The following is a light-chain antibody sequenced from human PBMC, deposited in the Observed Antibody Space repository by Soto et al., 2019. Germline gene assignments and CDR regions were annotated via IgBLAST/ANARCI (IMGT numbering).Light chain of an antibody. Sequence: EIVLTQSPATLSLSPWERATLSCRASQSVSSYLAWYQQKPGQAPRLLIYDASNRATGIPARFSGSGSGTEFTLTISSLEPEDFAVYYCQQRSNSFTFGQGTRLEIK. CDR2: DAS. J-gene: IGKJ5*01. V-gene: IGKV3-11*01. CDR3: QQRSNSFT. CDR1: QSVSSY.